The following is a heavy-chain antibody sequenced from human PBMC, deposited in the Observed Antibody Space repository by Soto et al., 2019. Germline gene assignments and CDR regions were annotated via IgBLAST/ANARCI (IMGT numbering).Heavy chain of an antibody. CDR3: AKDRPGYCSDGLCYEHFHYGMDV. D-gene: IGHD2-15*01. Sequence: QVQLMESGGGVVHPGTSLRLSCEVSGFSFNNYAMHWVRQAPGKGLEWVAALTFDESSQFYAGSVRGRFTISRDNSRNTLYLDMSSLRPEDTAVYFCAKDRPGYCSDGLCYEHFHYGMDVWGQGTTVTVTS. J-gene: IGHJ6*02. V-gene: IGHV3-30*04. CDR1: GFSFNNYA. CDR2: LTFDESSQ.